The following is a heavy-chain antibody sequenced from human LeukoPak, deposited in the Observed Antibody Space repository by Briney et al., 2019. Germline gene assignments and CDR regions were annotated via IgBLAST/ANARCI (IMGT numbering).Heavy chain of an antibody. CDR2: VYYNGGT. D-gene: IGHD6-13*01. CDR3: ARQGRYMAAALHPSFDY. CDR1: SGSISPYY. Sequence: SETLSLTCTVSSGSISPYYWSWIRQPPGKGLEGSGYVYYNGGTNYNPSLKSRGTISADTSKNQFSLKLSSVTAADTAVYYCARQGRYMAAALHPSFDYWGQGTLVTVSS. V-gene: IGHV4-59*08. J-gene: IGHJ4*02.